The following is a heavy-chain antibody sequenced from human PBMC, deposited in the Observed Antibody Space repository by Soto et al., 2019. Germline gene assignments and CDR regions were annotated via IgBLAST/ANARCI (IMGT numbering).Heavy chain of an antibody. CDR1: GGSISSSSYY. Sequence: SETLSLTCTVSGGSISSSSYYWGWIRQPPGKGLEWIGSIYYSGMIYYNPSLKSRVTLSVDTSKNQFSLKLSSVSAADTAVYYGAKDHIAVAGNFDYWGQGTLVTVSS. D-gene: IGHD6-19*01. J-gene: IGHJ4*02. CDR3: AKDHIAVAGNFDY. CDR2: IYYSGMI. V-gene: IGHV4-39*01.